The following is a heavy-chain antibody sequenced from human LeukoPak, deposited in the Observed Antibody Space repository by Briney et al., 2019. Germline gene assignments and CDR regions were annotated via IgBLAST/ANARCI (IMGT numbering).Heavy chain of an antibody. CDR2: INPNSGGT. V-gene: IGHV1-2*02. D-gene: IGHD5-24*01. CDR1: GYTFTGYY. Sequence: GASVKVSCKASGYTFTGYYMHWVRQAPGQGLEWMGWINPNSGGTNYAQKFQGRVTMTRDTSISTAYMELSRLRSDDTAVYYCARVVLWLPEVYFDYWGQGTLVTVSS. J-gene: IGHJ4*02. CDR3: ARVVLWLPEVYFDY.